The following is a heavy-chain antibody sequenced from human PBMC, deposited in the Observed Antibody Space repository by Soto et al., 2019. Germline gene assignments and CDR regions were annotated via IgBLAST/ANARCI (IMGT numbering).Heavy chain of an antibody. CDR2: IYWDDDK. Sequence: SGPTLVNPTQTLTLTCTFSGFSLSTSGVGVGWIRQPPGKALEWLALIYWDDDKRYSPSLKSRLTITKDTSKNQVVLTMTNMDPVDTATYYCAHRREDFWSGYYKVDWFDPWGQGTLVTVSS. D-gene: IGHD3-3*01. CDR1: GFSLSTSGVG. J-gene: IGHJ5*02. V-gene: IGHV2-5*02. CDR3: AHRREDFWSGYYKVDWFDP.